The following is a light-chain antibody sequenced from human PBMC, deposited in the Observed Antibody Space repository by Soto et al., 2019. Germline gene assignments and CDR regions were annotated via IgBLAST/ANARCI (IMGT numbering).Light chain of an antibody. CDR3: PQRSNWPIT. Sequence: ELVMTQSPATLSVSPVERATLSCRASQSVSSYLAWYQQKPGQAPRLLIYDASNRATGIPARFSGSGSGTDFTLTISSLEPEDFAVYYCPQRSNWPITFCQGTRLEIK. J-gene: IGKJ5*01. CDR1: QSVSSY. CDR2: DAS. V-gene: IGKV3-11*01.